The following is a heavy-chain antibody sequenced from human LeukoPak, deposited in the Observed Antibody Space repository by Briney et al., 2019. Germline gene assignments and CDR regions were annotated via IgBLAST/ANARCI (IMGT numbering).Heavy chain of an antibody. CDR2: ISWNSGSI. CDR1: GFTFDDYA. V-gene: IGHV3-9*01. Sequence: GGSLRLSCAASGFTFDDYAMHWVRQAPGKGLEWVSGISWNSGSIGYADSVKGRFTISRDNSKNTLYLQMNSLRAEDTAVYYCARDQGYWGQGTLVTVSS. J-gene: IGHJ4*02. CDR3: ARDQGY.